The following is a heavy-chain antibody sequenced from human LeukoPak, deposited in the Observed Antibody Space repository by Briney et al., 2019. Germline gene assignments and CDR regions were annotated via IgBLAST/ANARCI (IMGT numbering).Heavy chain of an antibody. J-gene: IGHJ6*02. D-gene: IGHD3-22*01. CDR3: ARGAYYYDSSGYYWNPNYYYYGMDV. CDR2: INHSGST. Sequence: PSETLSLTCAVYGGSFSGYYWSWIRQPPGKRLEWIGEINHSGSTNYNPSLKSRVTISVDTSKNQFSLKLSSVTAADTAVYYCARGAYYYDSSGYYWNPNYYYYGMDVWGQGTTVTVSS. CDR1: GGSFSGYY. V-gene: IGHV4-34*01.